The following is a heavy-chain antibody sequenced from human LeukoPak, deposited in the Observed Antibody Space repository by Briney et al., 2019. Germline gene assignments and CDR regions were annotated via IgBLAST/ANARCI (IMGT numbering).Heavy chain of an antibody. Sequence: EASVKVSCKASGYNFISYYMHWVRQAPGQGLEWMGIINPSGGSTSYAQKFQDRVTMTRDTSQSTVYMELSSLKSQDTAVYYCAREVVVLVDAVRYYYYGMDVWGQGPTVSVSS. D-gene: IGHD2-8*01. CDR3: AREVVVLVDAVRYYYYGMDV. CDR1: GYNFISYY. J-gene: IGHJ6*02. V-gene: IGHV1-46*01. CDR2: INPSGGST.